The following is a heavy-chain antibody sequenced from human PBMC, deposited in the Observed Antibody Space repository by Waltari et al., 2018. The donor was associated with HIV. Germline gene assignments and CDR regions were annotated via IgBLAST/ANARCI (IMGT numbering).Heavy chain of an antibody. D-gene: IGHD3-10*01. CDR2: MNPHSGDT. V-gene: IGHV1-8*01. J-gene: IGHJ4*02. Sequence: QIQLVQSGPGVKNPGASVKVSCKAFGYTFTTYDINWVRQAPGQGLEWMGWMNPHSGDTGSAQQFQGRLTMTRDTSMSTAFMELNNLRPEDTAIYYCARGQFTFDSWGQGALVTVSS. CDR3: ARGQFTFDS. CDR1: GYTFTTYD.